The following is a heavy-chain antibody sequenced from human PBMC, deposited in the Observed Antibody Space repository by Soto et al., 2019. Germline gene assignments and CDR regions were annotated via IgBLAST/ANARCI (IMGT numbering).Heavy chain of an antibody. D-gene: IGHD3-22*01. V-gene: IGHV4-59*01. CDR2: IYYSGST. CDR1: GGSISSYY. Sequence: PSETLSLTCTVSGGSISSYYWSWIRQPPGKGLEWIGYIYYSGSTNYNPSLKSRVTISVDTSKNQFSLKLSSVTAADTAVYYCATYTMRGAFDIWRQGTMVTVSS. J-gene: IGHJ3*02. CDR3: ATYTMRGAFDI.